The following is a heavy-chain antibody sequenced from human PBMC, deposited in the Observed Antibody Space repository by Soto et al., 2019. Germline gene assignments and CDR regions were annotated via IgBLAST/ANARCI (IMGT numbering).Heavy chain of an antibody. Sequence: ASVKVSCKASGGTFSSYAISWVRQAPGQGLEWMGGIIPIFGTANYAQKFQGRVTITADKSTSTAYMELSSLRSEDTAVYYCASATMNGAFDIWGQGTMVTVSS. J-gene: IGHJ3*02. CDR1: GGTFSSYA. CDR2: IIPIFGTA. D-gene: IGHD3-22*01. CDR3: ASATMNGAFDI. V-gene: IGHV1-69*06.